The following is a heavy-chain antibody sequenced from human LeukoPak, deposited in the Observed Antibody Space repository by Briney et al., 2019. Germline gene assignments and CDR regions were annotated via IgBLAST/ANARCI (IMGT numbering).Heavy chain of an antibody. CDR1: GFTFGDYA. CDR3: TRDTYPHYYDSSGKGYYYYYMDV. V-gene: IGHV3-49*04. D-gene: IGHD3-22*01. J-gene: IGHJ6*03. CDR2: IRSKAYGGTT. Sequence: GGSLRLSCTASGFTFGDYAMSWVRQAPGKGLEWVGFIRSKAYGGTTEYAASVKGRFTISRDDSKSIAYLQMNSLKAEDTAVYYCTRDTYPHYYDSSGKGYYYYYMDVWGKGTTVTISS.